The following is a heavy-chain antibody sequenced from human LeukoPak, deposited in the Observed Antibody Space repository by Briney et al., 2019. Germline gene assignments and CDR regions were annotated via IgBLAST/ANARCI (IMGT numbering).Heavy chain of an antibody. J-gene: IGHJ4*02. Sequence: GGSLRLSCAASGFPFSTYTVSWVRQAPGKGLQWVSTIIGGDGTIYYADSVKGRFTISRDISKNTLYLQMNSLRAEDTAIYYCAKGVSPFDYLGQGTLVTVSS. CDR2: IIGGDGTI. CDR3: AKGVSPFDY. CDR1: GFPFSTYT. V-gene: IGHV3-23*01.